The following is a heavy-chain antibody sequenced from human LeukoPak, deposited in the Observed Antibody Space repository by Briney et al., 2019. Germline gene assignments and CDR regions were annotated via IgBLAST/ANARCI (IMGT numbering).Heavy chain of an antibody. J-gene: IGHJ6*03. CDR3: ARAYSDSSYYYYYMDV. V-gene: IGHV4-59*01. CDR1: GGSISSYY. CDR2: IYYSGST. D-gene: IGHD3-22*01. Sequence: PSETLSLTCTVSGGSISSYYWSWIRQPPGKGLEWIGYIYYSGSTNYNPSLKSRVTISVDTYKNQFSLKLSSVTAADTAVYYCARAYSDSSYYYYYMDVWGKGTTVTVSS.